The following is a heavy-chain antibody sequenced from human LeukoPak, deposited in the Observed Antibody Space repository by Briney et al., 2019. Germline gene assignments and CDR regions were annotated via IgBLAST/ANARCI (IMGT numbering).Heavy chain of an antibody. CDR3: ARDRSGRGVTAFDY. CDR1: GFTFSSYG. J-gene: IGHJ4*02. CDR2: IWYDGSNK. Sequence: GGSLRLSCAASGFTFSSYGMHWVRQAPGKGLEWVAVIWYDGSNKYYADSVKGRFTISRDNAKNTLYLQMNSLRAEDTAVYYCARDRSGRGVTAFDYWGQGTLVTVSS. D-gene: IGHD2-21*02. V-gene: IGHV3-33*01.